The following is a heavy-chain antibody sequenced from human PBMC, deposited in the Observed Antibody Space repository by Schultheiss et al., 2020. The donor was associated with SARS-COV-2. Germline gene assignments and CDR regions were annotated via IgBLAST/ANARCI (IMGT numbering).Heavy chain of an antibody. V-gene: IGHV3-74*01. Sequence: GGSLRLSCAASGFTFSSYWMNWVRQAPGKGLVWVSRTNSDGSTTSYADSVKGRFTISRDNAKNTLYLQMNSLRAEDTAVYYCARDRLERPSLWFGESHPYYFDYWGQGTLVTVSS. CDR2: TNSDGSTT. J-gene: IGHJ4*01. CDR3: ARDRLERPSLWFGESHPYYFDY. CDR1: GFTFSSYW. D-gene: IGHD3-10*01.